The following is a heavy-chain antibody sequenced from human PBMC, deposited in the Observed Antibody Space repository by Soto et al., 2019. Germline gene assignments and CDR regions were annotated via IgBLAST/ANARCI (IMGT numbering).Heavy chain of an antibody. CDR3: AKLRGYSYGFYWYFDL. Sequence: GGSLRLSCAASGFTFSSYAMSWVRQAPGKGLEWVSAISGSGGSTYYADSVKGRFTISRDNSKNTLYLQMNSLRAEDTAVYYCAKLRGYSYGFYWYFDLWGRGTLVTVSS. D-gene: IGHD5-18*01. CDR1: GFTFSSYA. V-gene: IGHV3-23*01. J-gene: IGHJ2*01. CDR2: ISGSGGST.